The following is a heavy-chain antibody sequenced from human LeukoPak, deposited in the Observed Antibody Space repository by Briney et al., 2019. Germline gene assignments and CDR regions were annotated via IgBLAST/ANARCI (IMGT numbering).Heavy chain of an antibody. J-gene: IGHJ6*03. CDR2: VYYSGST. D-gene: IGHD2-2*01. CDR3: VREGYQLLGGYYYYYMDV. V-gene: IGHV4-59*01. Sequence: SETLSLTCTVSGGSISSYYWSWIRQSPGKGVEWIGYVYYSGSTDYNPSLKSRVIISVDTSKNQFSLTLSSVTAADTAMYFCVREGYQLLGGYYYYYMDVWGKGTTVTVSS. CDR1: GGSISSYY.